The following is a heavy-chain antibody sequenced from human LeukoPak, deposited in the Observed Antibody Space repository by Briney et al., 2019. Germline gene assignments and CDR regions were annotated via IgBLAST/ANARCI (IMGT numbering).Heavy chain of an antibody. V-gene: IGHV3-33*06. J-gene: IGHJ4*02. D-gene: IGHD3-10*01. Sequence: PGGSLRLSCAASGFTFSSYGMHWVRQAPGKGLEWVAVILSDGTSEYYADSVKGRFTISRDNSKSTLYLQMNSLRAGDTAVYYCAKDYYPHILTSFNFAGDSWGQGTLVTVSS. CDR3: AKDYYPHILTSFNFAGDS. CDR2: ILSDGTSE. CDR1: GFTFSSYG.